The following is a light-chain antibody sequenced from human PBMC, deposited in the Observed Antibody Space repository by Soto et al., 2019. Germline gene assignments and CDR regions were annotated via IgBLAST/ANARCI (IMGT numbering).Light chain of an antibody. V-gene: IGKV4-1*01. CDR3: QQYYSPPRT. CDR2: WAS. CDR1: QSVLYSSNNKNY. J-gene: IGKJ2*01. Sequence: DIVMTQSPDSLAVSLGERATINCKSSQSVLYSSNNKNYLAWYQQKPGQPPKLLIYWASTRESGVPDRFSGSGSGTDFTLTISSLQAEDVAVYYCQQYYSPPRTFCQGTKLEIK.